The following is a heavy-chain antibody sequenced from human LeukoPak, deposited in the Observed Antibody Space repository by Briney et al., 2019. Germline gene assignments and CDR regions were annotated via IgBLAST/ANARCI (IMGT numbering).Heavy chain of an antibody. V-gene: IGHV3-21*01. CDR3: ARGSPDYWALSF. CDR1: GFTFSSYS. CDR2: ISSSSSYI. J-gene: IGHJ4*02. D-gene: IGHD3/OR15-3a*01. Sequence: PGGSLRLSCAASGFTFSSYSMNWVRQAPGKGLEWVSSISSSSSYIYYADSVKGRFTISRDNAKNTLYLQMNSLRAEDTAEYYCARGSPDYWALSFWGQGNLVTVS.